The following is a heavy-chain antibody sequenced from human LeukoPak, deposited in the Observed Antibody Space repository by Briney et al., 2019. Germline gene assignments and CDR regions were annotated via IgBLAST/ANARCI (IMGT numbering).Heavy chain of an antibody. V-gene: IGHV3-48*03. J-gene: IGHJ4*02. CDR1: GFTFSSYE. CDR2: ISSSGSTM. CDR3: AREIIGSTSLPDY. Sequence: PGGSLRLSCAASGFTFSSYEMNWVRQAPGKGLEWVSYISSSGSTMYYADSVKGRFTISRDNAKNSLYLQMNSLRAEDTAVYYCAREIIGSTSLPDYWGQGTLVTVSA. D-gene: IGHD6-6*01.